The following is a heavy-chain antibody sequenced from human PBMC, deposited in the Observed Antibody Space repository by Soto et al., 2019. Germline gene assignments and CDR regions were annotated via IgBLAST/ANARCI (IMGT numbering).Heavy chain of an antibody. CDR2: ISGDRAYI. D-gene: IGHD2-2*02. CDR1: GFTFSAYS. Sequence: PGGSLRLSCVASGFTFSAYSMNWVRQAPGKGLEWLSYISGDRAYIYYADSVRGRFTISRDNAENSVFLQMISLRAEDTAVYYCVREGRSSTSCNTGCAFDIWGQGTMVTVSS. V-gene: IGHV3-21*04. J-gene: IGHJ3*02. CDR3: VREGRSSTSCNTGCAFDI.